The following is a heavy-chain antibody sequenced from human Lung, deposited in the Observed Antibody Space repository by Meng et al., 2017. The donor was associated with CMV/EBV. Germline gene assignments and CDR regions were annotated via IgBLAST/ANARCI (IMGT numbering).Heavy chain of an antibody. D-gene: IGHD3-22*01. V-gene: IGHV4-4*02. J-gene: IGHJ4*02. CDR2: VNDSGTT. CDR3: ARFDSSGYSFDR. CDR1: GGSISTRSKW. Sequence: CCVSGGSISTRSKWWTWVRQPPRSGLEWIGEVNDSGTTNYNPSLKSRVIMSVDTSNNQFFLELASVTAADTAIYYCARFDSSGYSFDRWGQGTLVTVSS.